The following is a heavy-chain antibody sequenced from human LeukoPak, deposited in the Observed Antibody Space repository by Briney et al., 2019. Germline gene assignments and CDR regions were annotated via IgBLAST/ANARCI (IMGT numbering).Heavy chain of an antibody. CDR1: GGSISSGDYY. CDR3: ARDPAPDYYDRSGYYFDY. CDR2: IYYSGST. Sequence: SETLSLTCTVSGGSISSGDYYWSWIRQPPGKGLEWIGYIYYSGSTYYNPSVKSRVNISIDTSKNQFSLKLSSVTAADTAVYYCARDPAPDYYDRSGYYFDYWGQGTLVAVSS. D-gene: IGHD3-22*01. V-gene: IGHV4-30-4*08. J-gene: IGHJ4*02.